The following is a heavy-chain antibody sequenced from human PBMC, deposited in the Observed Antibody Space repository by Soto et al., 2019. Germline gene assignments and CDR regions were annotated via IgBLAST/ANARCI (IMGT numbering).Heavy chain of an antibody. V-gene: IGHV1-2*02. Sequence: ASVKVSCKSSGYTFINYFVHWVRQAPGQGLEWMGWINPHSGDTHYAQKFQGRVTMTRDMSIRTVFMEVTSLTSGDSALYFCARQGKSYLSTRDSHGMDVWGQGNSVTVSS. CDR2: INPHSGDT. CDR1: GYTFINYF. D-gene: IGHD1-1*01. CDR3: ARQGKSYLSTRDSHGMDV. J-gene: IGHJ6*02.